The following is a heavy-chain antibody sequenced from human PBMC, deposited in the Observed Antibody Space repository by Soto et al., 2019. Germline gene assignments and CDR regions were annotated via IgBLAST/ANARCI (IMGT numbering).Heavy chain of an antibody. J-gene: IGHJ4*02. CDR2: IYYSGST. CDR1: GGSISSSSYY. D-gene: IGHD3-22*01. Sequence: SETLSLTCTVSGGSISSSSYYWGWIRQPPGKGLEWIGSIYYSGSTYYNPSLKSRVTISVDTSKNQFSLKLSSVTAADTAVYYCARLLRTYYSDSSGYYYFDYWGQGTLVTVSS. CDR3: ARLLRTYYSDSSGYYYFDY. V-gene: IGHV4-39*01.